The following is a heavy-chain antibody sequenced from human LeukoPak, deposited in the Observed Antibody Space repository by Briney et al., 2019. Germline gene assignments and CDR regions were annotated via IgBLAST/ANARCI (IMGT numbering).Heavy chain of an antibody. J-gene: IGHJ4*02. D-gene: IGHD6-19*01. V-gene: IGHV4-59*01. CDR2: IYYTGST. CDR1: GGSIDTYY. CDR3: ARGRYGGGWYDY. Sequence: KPSETLSLTCTVSGGSIDTYYWTWIRQPPGKVLEYIAYIYYTGSTDYNPSFKSRVRMSLDTSKNQFFLVLNSVTAADTAVYYCARGRYGGGWYDYWGQGTLVTVSS.